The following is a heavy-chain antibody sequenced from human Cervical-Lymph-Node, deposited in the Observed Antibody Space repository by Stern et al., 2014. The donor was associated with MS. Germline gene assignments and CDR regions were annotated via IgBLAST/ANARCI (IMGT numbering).Heavy chain of an antibody. V-gene: IGHV1-46*01. Sequence: VQLVESGAEVKKPGASVKVSCKASGYTFTSYYMHWVRQAPGQGLEWMGLINPSSGSATYAEKFQGRVTMTRDTPTSTVYMELSSLRSEDTAMYYCARQNYYESSGYRSWGQGTLVTVSS. J-gene: IGHJ4*02. CDR3: ARQNYYESSGYRS. CDR2: INPSSGSA. D-gene: IGHD3-22*01. CDR1: GYTFTSYY.